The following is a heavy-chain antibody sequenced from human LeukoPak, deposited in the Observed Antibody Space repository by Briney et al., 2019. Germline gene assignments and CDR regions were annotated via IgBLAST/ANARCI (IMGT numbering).Heavy chain of an antibody. CDR3: AGGAVAGTFYFDY. CDR1: GFTFSSYA. CDR2: ISGSGGST. D-gene: IGHD6-19*01. V-gene: IGHV3-23*01. Sequence: PGGSLRLSCAASGFTFSSYAMSWVRQAPGKGLEWVSAISGSGGSTYYADSVKGRFTISRDNPKNTLYLQMNSLRAEDTAVYYCAGGAVAGTFYFDYWGQGTLVTVSS. J-gene: IGHJ4*02.